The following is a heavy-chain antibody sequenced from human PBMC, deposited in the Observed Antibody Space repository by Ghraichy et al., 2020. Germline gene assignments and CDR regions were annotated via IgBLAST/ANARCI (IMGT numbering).Heavy chain of an antibody. V-gene: IGHV1-2*06. CDR3: TSVREHYNRTGNNIWDDH. CDR2: INPQFGGT. Sequence: ASVKVSCKASGHTFNGDYIYWMRQAPGQGLEWVGRINPQFGGTTPGHTFQGRVTMTWDTSISTVYMELNSLTSDDTAMYYCTSVREHYNRTGNNIWDDHCRQGNVVTVYS. D-gene: IGHD2/OR15-2a*01. CDR1: GHTFNGDY. J-gene: IGHJ4*02.